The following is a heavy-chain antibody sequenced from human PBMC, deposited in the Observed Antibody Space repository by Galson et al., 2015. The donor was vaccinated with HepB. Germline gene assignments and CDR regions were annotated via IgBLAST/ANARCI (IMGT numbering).Heavy chain of an antibody. CDR3: ARGRNIGVAVAGWFDP. CDR1: GFTFSSYD. CDR2: IGTAGDT. J-gene: IGHJ5*02. Sequence: SLRLSCAASGFTFSSYDMHWVRQATGKGLEWVSAIGTAGDTYYPGSVKGRFTISRENAKNSLYLQMNSLRAGDTAVYYCARGRNIGVAVAGWFDPWGQGTLVTVSS. V-gene: IGHV3-13*04. D-gene: IGHD6-19*01.